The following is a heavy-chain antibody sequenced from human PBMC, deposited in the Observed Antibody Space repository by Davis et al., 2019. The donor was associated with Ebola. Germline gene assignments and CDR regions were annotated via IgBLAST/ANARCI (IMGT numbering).Heavy chain of an antibody. CDR3: ARDRGRMYSTSTDYYYHYGMDV. V-gene: IGHV4-59*13. D-gene: IGHD6-6*01. CDR2: IFNSGST. J-gene: IGHJ6*04. CDR1: GGAIGSYY. Sequence: SETLSLTCTVSGGAIGSYYWSWIRQPPGKGLEWIGYIFNSGSTNYNPSLKSRVTISVDTSKKQLSLKLTSVTAADTAVYYCARDRGRMYSTSTDYYYHYGMDVWGKGTTVAVSS.